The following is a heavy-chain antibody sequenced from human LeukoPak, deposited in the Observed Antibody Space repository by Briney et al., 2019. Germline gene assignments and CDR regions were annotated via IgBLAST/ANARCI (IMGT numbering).Heavy chain of an antibody. CDR2: ISTDNGNT. J-gene: IGHJ3*02. Sequence: ASVKVSCRASGYTFTSYGISWVRQAPGRGLEWMGWISTDNGNTNYAQNLQGRVSMTRDTFTSTVYMELRSLRSDDTAVCYCTRAQSRTHWDGFDIWGQGTMVTLPS. D-gene: IGHD5-24*01. CDR1: GYTFTSYG. CDR3: TRAQSRTHWDGFDI. V-gene: IGHV1-18*01.